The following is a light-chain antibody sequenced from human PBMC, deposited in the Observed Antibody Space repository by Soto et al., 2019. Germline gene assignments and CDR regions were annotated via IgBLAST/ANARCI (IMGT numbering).Light chain of an antibody. V-gene: IGKV3-20*01. CDR1: QSISRSY. J-gene: IGKJ2*01. CDR3: QQYGSSPYT. Sequence: EIVLTQSPGTLSLSPGERAALSCRASQSISRSYLAWYQQKRGQAPRLLIYGTSNRATGIPDRFSGSGSGTDFTLTISRLEPEDFAVFFCQQYGSSPYTFGQGTKLEI. CDR2: GTS.